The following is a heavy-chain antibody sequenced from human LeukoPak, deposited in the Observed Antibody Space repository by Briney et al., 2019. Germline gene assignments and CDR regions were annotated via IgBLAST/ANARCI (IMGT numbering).Heavy chain of an antibody. CDR1: GGSISGDS. CDR3: ARGITKSDPIVVVPAAIRVAQAFDY. J-gene: IGHJ4*02. D-gene: IGHD2-2*01. CDR2: IDHSGNL. Sequence: PSETLSLTCAAYGGSISGDSWNWIRQPPGKGLEWIGEIDHSGNLNYNPSLKSRVTISVDTSKNQFSLKLSSVTAADTAVYYCARGITKSDPIVVVPAAIRVAQAFDYWGQGTLVTVSS. V-gene: IGHV4-34*01.